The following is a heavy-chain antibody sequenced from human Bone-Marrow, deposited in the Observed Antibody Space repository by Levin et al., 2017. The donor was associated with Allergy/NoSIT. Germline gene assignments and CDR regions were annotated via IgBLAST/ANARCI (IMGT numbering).Heavy chain of an antibody. CDR3: AWALGRGDYRRAEAQEV. D-gene: IGHD4-11*01. CDR1: GGFITSFY. CDR2: IYNSGST. V-gene: IGHV4-59*12. J-gene: IGHJ4*02. Sequence: SETLSLTCSVSGGFITSFYWHWIRQSPGKGLEWIASIYNSGSTTYNPSLKSRVPIPADISKNQFSLKMTSVTAADTAVYYCAWALGRGDYRRAEAQEVWGQGTLVIVSS.